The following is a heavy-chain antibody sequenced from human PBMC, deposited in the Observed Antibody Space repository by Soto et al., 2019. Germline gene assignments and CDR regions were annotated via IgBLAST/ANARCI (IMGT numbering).Heavy chain of an antibody. Sequence: PWESLKISCKGSGYNFANYWVAWVRQMPGKGLEWMGIIYPGDSDTRYSPSFQGQVTISADKSISTAYLQWSSLKASDTAMYYCTRDLDYGGNSDSIDIWGQGTMVTVSS. CDR1: GYNFANYW. V-gene: IGHV5-51*01. D-gene: IGHD4-17*01. CDR2: IYPGDSDT. CDR3: TRDLDYGGNSDSIDI. J-gene: IGHJ3*02.